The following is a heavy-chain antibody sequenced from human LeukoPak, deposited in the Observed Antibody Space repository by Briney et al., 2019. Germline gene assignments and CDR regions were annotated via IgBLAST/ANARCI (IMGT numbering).Heavy chain of an antibody. V-gene: IGHV4-34*01. Sequence: SETLSLTCAIYGGSFSGYYWSWIRQPPGKGLEWIGEIHHSGSTNYNPSLKTRVTISVDTSKKQFSLKLSSVTAADTAVYYCARKGGGQLVNTRRWFDPWGQGTLVTVSS. CDR1: GGSFSGYY. CDR3: ARKGGGQLVNTRRWFDP. CDR2: IHHSGST. J-gene: IGHJ5*02. D-gene: IGHD6-13*01.